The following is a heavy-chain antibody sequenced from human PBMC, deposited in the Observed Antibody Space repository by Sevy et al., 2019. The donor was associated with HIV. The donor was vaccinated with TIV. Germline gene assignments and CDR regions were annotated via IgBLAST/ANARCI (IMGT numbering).Heavy chain of an antibody. V-gene: IGHV4-59*01. J-gene: IGHJ4*02. CDR3: ATITMVRGVRD. CDR1: GGSISSYY. Sequence: SETLSLTYTVSGGSISSYYWSWIRQPPGKGLEWIGYIYYSGSTNYNPSLKSRVTISVDTSKNQFSLKLSSVTAADTAVYYCATITMVRGVRDWGQGTLVTVSS. D-gene: IGHD3-10*01. CDR2: IYYSGST.